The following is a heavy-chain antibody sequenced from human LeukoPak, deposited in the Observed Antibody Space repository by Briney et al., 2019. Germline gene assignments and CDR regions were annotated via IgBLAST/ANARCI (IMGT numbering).Heavy chain of an antibody. CDR2: IKKDGSET. CDR3: AKGRYSGTTYYFDY. CDR1: GFTLSTYW. D-gene: IGHD5-12*01. V-gene: IGHV3-7*03. J-gene: IGHJ4*02. Sequence: GGSLRLSCAASGFTLSTYWMSWVRQVPGKGLEWEANIKKDGSETYYVDSVKGRFTISRDNAKNSLYLQMNSLRAEDTAMYYCAKGRYSGTTYYFDYWGQGTLVTVSS.